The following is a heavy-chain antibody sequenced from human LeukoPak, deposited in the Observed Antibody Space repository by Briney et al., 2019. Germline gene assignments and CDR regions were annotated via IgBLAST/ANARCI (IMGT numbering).Heavy chain of an antibody. J-gene: IGHJ4*02. CDR2: IRYDGSNK. CDR3: ANIYYGSGSYFGPHFDY. V-gene: IGHV3-30*02. Sequence: GGSLRLSCAASGFTFSSYGMHWVRQAPGKGLEWVAFIRYDGSNKYYADSVKGRFTISRDNSKNTLYVQMNSLRAEDTAVYSCANIYYGSGSYFGPHFDYWGQGTLVTVSS. D-gene: IGHD3-10*01. CDR1: GFTFSSYG.